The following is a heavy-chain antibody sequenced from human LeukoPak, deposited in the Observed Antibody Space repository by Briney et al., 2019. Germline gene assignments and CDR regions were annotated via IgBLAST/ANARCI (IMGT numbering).Heavy chain of an antibody. V-gene: IGHV3-30*03. Sequence: GGSLRLSCAASGFTFSSYDMHGVRQAPGKGLEWVAVISYDGSNKYYADSVKGRFTISRDNSKNTLYLQMNSLRAEDTAVYYCARPGGVRGDYYYYYMDVWGRGTTVTISS. CDR3: ARPGGVRGDYYYYYMDV. CDR1: GFTFSSYD. J-gene: IGHJ6*03. CDR2: ISYDGSNK. D-gene: IGHD3-10*01.